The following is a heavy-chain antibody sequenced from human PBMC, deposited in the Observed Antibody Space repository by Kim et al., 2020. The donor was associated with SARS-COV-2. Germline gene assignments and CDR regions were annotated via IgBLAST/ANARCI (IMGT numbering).Heavy chain of an antibody. Sequence: GESLKISCKGSGYSFTSYWIGWVRQMPGKGLEWMGIIYPGDSDTRYSPSFQGQVTISADKSISTAYLQWSSLKASDTAMYYCARHQGHILTGYEIYYFDYWGQGTLVTVSS. V-gene: IGHV5-51*01. D-gene: IGHD3-9*01. J-gene: IGHJ4*02. CDR3: ARHQGHILTGYEIYYFDY. CDR1: GYSFTSYW. CDR2: IYPGDSDT.